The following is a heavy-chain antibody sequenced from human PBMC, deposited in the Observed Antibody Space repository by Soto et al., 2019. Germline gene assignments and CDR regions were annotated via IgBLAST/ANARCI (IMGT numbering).Heavy chain of an antibody. CDR3: ATSIVVVTRAFDI. J-gene: IGHJ3*02. CDR2: FDPEDGET. V-gene: IGHV1-24*01. D-gene: IGHD2-21*02. Sequence: ASLKVSCKDSGYTLTELSIHWVRQAPGKGLEWMGGFDPEDGETIYAQKFQGRVTMTEDTSTDTAYMELSSLRSEDTVVYYCATSIVVVTRAFDIWGQGTMVTVSS. CDR1: GYTLTELS.